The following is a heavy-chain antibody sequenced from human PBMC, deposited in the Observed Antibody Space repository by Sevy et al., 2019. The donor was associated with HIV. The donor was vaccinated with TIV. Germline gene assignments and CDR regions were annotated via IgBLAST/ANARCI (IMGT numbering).Heavy chain of an antibody. V-gene: IGHV5-51*01. J-gene: IGHJ4*02. Sequence: GESLKISCKASGYRFTSYWIAWVRQMPGKGLEWMGIIYPGHSETRYSPSFQGQVTISADKSISTAYLQWSSLRASDTAMFFCARRGYDTSGYPQYYFDYWGQGTLVTVSS. CDR2: IYPGHSET. D-gene: IGHD3-22*01. CDR1: GYRFTSYW. CDR3: ARRGYDTSGYPQYYFDY.